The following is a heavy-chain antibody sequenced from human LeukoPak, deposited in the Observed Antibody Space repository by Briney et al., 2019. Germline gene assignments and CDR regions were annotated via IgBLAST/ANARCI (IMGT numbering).Heavy chain of an antibody. CDR1: GFTFSSYA. D-gene: IGHD1-26*01. CDR2: ISYDGSNK. CDR3: ARGGQELDN. V-gene: IGHV3-30*04. J-gene: IGHJ4*02. Sequence: GGSLRLSCAASGFTFSSYAMHWVRQAPGKGLEWVAVISYDGSNKYYADSVKGRFTISRDNSKNTLYLQMSSLRADDTAVYYCARGGQELDNWGQGTLVTVSS.